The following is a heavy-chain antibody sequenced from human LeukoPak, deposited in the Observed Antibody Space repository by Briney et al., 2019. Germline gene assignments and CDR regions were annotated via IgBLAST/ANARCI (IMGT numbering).Heavy chain of an antibody. Sequence: SETLSLTCTVSGGSISSYQWSWIRQPPGKGLEWIGYMYYSGSTKYNPSLKSRVTISGDTSKNQFSLKLISVTAAVAAVYYCAGHDYYGSGSYRWGQGTLVTVSS. J-gene: IGHJ5*02. V-gene: IGHV4-59*08. CDR2: MYYSGST. CDR1: GGSISSYQ. CDR3: AGHDYYGSGSYR. D-gene: IGHD3-10*01.